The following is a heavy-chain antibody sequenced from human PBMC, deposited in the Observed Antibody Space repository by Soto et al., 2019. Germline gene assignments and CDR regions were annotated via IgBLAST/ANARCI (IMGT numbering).Heavy chain of an antibody. CDR2: ISYDGSNK. CDR1: GFTFSSYG. D-gene: IGHD3-22*01. Sequence: QVQLVESGGGVVQPGRSLRLSCAASGFTFSSYGMHWVRQAPGKGLEWVAVISYDGSNKYYADSVKGRFTISRDNSKNTLYLQMNRLRAEDTAVYYCAKGRYYYDSSGYSYFDYWGQGTLVTVSS. CDR3: AKGRYYYDSSGYSYFDY. J-gene: IGHJ4*02. V-gene: IGHV3-30*18.